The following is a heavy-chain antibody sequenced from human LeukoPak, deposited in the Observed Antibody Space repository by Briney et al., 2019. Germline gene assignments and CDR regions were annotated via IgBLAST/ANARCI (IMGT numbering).Heavy chain of an antibody. J-gene: IGHJ4*02. CDR1: GFTFSSYG. CDR2: IWYDGSNK. CDR3: ARRFGELVDY. D-gene: IGHD3-10*01. Sequence: GGSLRLSCAASGFTFSSYGMHWVRQAPGKGLEWVAVIWYDGSNKYYGDSVEGRFTISRDNSKNTLYLQMNSLRAEDTAVYYCARRFGELVDYWGQGTLVTVSS. V-gene: IGHV3-33*01.